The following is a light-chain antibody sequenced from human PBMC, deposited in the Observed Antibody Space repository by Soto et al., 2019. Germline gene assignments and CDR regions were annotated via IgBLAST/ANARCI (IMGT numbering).Light chain of an antibody. CDR2: DAS. CDR3: QQYGRSPGLFT. Sequence: EIVLTQSPGTLSLSPGERATLSCRASPSVSNAYLAWYQQKPGQAPRILIYDASSRATGIPDRFSGSGSGTDFTLTISRLEPEDFAVDYCQQYGRSPGLFTFGPGTKGDI. CDR1: PSVSNAY. V-gene: IGKV3-20*01. J-gene: IGKJ3*01.